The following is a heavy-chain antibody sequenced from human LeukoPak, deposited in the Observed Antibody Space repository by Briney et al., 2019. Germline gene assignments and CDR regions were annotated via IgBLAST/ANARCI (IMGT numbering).Heavy chain of an antibody. V-gene: IGHV4-61*02. J-gene: IGHJ6*02. CDR2: IYTSGST. CDR3: ARSGGWLRYYYYGMDV. Sequence: SQTLSLTCTVSGGSISSGSYYWSWIRQPAGKGLEWIVRIYTSGSTTYNPSLKSRVTISVDTSKNQFSLKLSSVTAADTAVYYCARSGGWLRYYYYGMDVWGQGTTVTVSS. D-gene: IGHD5-12*01. CDR1: GGSISSGSYY.